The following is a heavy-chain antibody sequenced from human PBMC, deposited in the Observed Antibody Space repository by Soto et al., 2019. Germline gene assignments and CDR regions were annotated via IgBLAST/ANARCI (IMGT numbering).Heavy chain of an antibody. D-gene: IGHD6-13*01. V-gene: IGHV3-30-3*01. J-gene: IGHJ1*01. CDR3: ARESGYSGSWPLHH. CDR2: ISYDGTTS. CDR1: GFTFSSYA. Sequence: QVQLVESGGGVVQPGRSLRLSCAASGFTFSSYAMHWVRQAPGKGLEWVAYISYDGTTSHYADSVKGRFTISRDSSKNKLYLQMNSLRPDDTSVYYCARESGYSGSWPLHHWGQGTLVTVSS.